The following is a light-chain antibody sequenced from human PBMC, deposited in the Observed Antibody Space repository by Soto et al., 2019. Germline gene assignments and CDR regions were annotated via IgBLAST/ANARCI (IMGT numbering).Light chain of an antibody. CDR2: EVS. CDR1: SSDVGGYNY. Sequence: QSALTQLASVSGSPGQSITISCTGTSSDVGGYNYVSWYQQHPGIAPKLMIYEVSNRPSEVSNRFSGSKSGNTASLTISGLQAEDEGNYYCSSYTSGSTLVVFGAGTKLTVL. J-gene: IGLJ2*01. CDR3: SSYTSGSTLVV. V-gene: IGLV2-14*01.